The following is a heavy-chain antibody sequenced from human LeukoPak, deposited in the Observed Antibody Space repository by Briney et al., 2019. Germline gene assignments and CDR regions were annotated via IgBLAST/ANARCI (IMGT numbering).Heavy chain of an antibody. CDR1: GYTFTGYY. D-gene: IGHD3-22*01. J-gene: IGHJ4*02. CDR2: INPNSGGT. CDR3: AREAVIQTLNRELYYYDSSGSASAALFDY. V-gene: IGHV1-2*02. Sequence: ASVKVSCKASGYTFTGYYMHWVRQAPGQGLEWMGWINPNSGGTNYAQKFQGRVTMTRDTYISTAYMELSRLRSDDTAVYYCAREAVIQTLNRELYYYDSSGSASAALFDYWGQGTLVTVSS.